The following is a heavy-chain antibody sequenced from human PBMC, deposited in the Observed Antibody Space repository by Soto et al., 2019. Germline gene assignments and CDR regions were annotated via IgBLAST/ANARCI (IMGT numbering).Heavy chain of an antibody. CDR1: GGSFSGYY. D-gene: IGHD6-19*01. CDR2: INHSGST. J-gene: IGHJ6*02. V-gene: IGHV4-34*01. CDR3: ARCLQYSSGWYGVSFYGMDV. Sequence: SETLSLTCAVYGGSFSGYYWSWIRQPPGKGLEWIGEINHSGSTNYNPSLKSRVTISVDTSKNQFSLKLSSVTAADTAVYYCARCLQYSSGWYGVSFYGMDVWGQGTTVTVSS.